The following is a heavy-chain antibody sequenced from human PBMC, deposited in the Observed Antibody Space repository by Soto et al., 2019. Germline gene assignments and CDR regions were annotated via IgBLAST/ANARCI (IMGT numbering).Heavy chain of an antibody. CDR3: SKDPLLYSSSWYEVGVYFDY. J-gene: IGHJ4*02. CDR2: ISGSGGST. Sequence: GGSLRLSCAASGFTFSSYAMSWVRQAPGKGLEWVSAISGSGGSTYYADSVKGRFTISRDNSKNTLYLQMNSLRAEDTAVYYCSKDPLLYSSSWYEVGVYFDYWGQGTLVPVSS. V-gene: IGHV3-23*01. CDR1: GFTFSSYA. D-gene: IGHD6-13*01.